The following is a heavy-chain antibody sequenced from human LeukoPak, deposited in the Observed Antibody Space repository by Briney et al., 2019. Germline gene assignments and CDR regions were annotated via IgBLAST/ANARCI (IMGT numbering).Heavy chain of an antibody. J-gene: IGHJ5*02. D-gene: IGHD6-19*01. CDR1: GGTFSSYA. Sequence: SVKVSCKASGGTFSSYAISWVRQAPGQGLEWMGGIIPIFGTANYAQKFQGRVTITADKSTSTAYMELSSLRSEDTAVYYCARDLAVAGTSPFDPWGQGTLVTVSS. CDR2: IIPIFGTA. CDR3: ARDLAVAGTSPFDP. V-gene: IGHV1-69*06.